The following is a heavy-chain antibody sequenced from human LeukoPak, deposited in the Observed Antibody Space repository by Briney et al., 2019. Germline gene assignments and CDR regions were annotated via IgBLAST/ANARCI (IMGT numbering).Heavy chain of an antibody. CDR1: GVSISSYY. CDR3: ASTMVSSSSKGNDY. V-gene: IGHV4-59*01. CDR2: IYYSGST. D-gene: IGHD6-6*01. J-gene: IGHJ4*02. Sequence: SETLSLTCTASGVSISSYYWSWIRQPPGKGLEWIGYIYYSGSTNYNPSLKSRVTISVDTSKNQFSLKLSSVTAADTAVYYCASTMVSSSSKGNDYWGQGTLVTVSS.